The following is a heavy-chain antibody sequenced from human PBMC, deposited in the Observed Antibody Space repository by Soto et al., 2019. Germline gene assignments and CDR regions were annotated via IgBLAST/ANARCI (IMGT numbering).Heavy chain of an antibody. D-gene: IGHD3-16*01. J-gene: IGHJ4*02. Sequence: AGGSLRLSCAVSGFTFSSYWMSWVRQAPGKGLEWVANIKQDVGEKYYVDSVKGRFTISRDNTKNSLYLQMNSLRGDDTAVYYCVRDYRVSYGYGPFDYWGQGTLVTVSS. V-gene: IGHV3-7*03. CDR2: IKQDVGEK. CDR1: GFTFSSYW. CDR3: VRDYRVSYGYGPFDY.